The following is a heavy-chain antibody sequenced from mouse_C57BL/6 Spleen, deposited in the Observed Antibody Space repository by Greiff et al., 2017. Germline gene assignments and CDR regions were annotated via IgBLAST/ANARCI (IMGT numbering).Heavy chain of an antibody. Sequence: VQLQQSGAELVKPGASVKLSCKASGYTFTSYWMHWVKQRPGQGLEWIGMIHPNSGSTNYNEKFKSKATLTVDKSSSTAYMQLSSLTSEDSAVYYCARDYGNWDYFDYWGQGTTLTVSS. CDR2: IHPNSGST. V-gene: IGHV1-64*01. J-gene: IGHJ2*01. CDR3: ARDYGNWDYFDY. D-gene: IGHD2-1*01. CDR1: GYTFTSYW.